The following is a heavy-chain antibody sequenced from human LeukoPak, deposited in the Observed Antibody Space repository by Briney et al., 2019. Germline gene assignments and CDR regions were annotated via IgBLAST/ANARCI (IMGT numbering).Heavy chain of an antibody. Sequence: HPGGTLRLSCAASGFTFSSYGMSWVRQAPGKGLEWVSGISGSGDSIYYADSVKGRFTISRDNAKNSLYLQMNSLRAEDTAVYYCARRHGYSYGINPLSYYYYYMDVWGKGTTVTISS. J-gene: IGHJ6*03. CDR1: GFTFSSYG. CDR3: ARRHGYSYGINPLSYYYYYMDV. D-gene: IGHD5-18*01. V-gene: IGHV3-23*01. CDR2: ISGSGDSI.